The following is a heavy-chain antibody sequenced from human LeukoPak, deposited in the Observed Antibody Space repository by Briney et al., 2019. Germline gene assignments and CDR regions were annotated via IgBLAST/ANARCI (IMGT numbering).Heavy chain of an antibody. CDR3: ARGTVTTVAYYFDY. J-gene: IGHJ4*02. CDR1: GGSFSSYY. Sequence: SETLSLTCAVYGGSFSSYYWSWIRQPPGKGLEWIGYIYYSGSTNYNPSLKSRVTISVDTSKNQFSLKLSSVTAADTAVYYCARGTVTTVAYYFDYWGQGTLVTVSS. CDR2: IYYSGST. V-gene: IGHV4-59*01. D-gene: IGHD4-23*01.